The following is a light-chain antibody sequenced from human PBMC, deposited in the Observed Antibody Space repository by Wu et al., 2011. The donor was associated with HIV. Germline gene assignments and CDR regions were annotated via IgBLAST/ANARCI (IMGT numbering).Light chain of an antibody. CDR3: QQYGSSPFT. J-gene: IGKJ4*01. Sequence: CRASQSVGSSYLPWYQXKPGQAPSLLIYGASSRATGIPDRFSGSGSGTDFTLTIRRLEPEDFAVYYCQQYGSSPFTFGGGTKVEIK. V-gene: IGKV3-20*01. CDR2: GAS. CDR1: QSVGSSY.